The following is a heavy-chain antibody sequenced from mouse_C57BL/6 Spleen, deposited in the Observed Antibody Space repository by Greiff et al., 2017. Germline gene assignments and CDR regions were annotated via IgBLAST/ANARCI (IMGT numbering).Heavy chain of an antibody. D-gene: IGHD3-3*01. J-gene: IGHJ2*01. V-gene: IGHV3-6*01. CDR3: ARDARPFDY. CDR1: GYSFTSGYY. Sequence: ESGPGLVKPSQSLSLTCSVTGYSFTSGYYWNWIRQLPGNKLEWMGYISYDGSNNYNPSLKNRISITRDTSKNQFFLKLNSVTTEDTATYCCARDARPFDYWGQGTTLTVSS. CDR2: ISYDGSN.